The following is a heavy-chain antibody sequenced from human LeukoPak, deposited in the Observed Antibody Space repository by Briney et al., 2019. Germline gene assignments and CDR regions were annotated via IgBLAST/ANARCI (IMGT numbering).Heavy chain of an antibody. J-gene: IGHJ6*03. Sequence: ASVKVSCKASGYTFTSYYMHWVRQAPGQGLEWMGIINPSGGSTSYAQKFQGRVTMTRDMSTSTVYMELSSLRSEDTAVYYCARGAAVPTMIVASPNHYYYYYMDVWGKGTTVTVSS. CDR3: ARGAAVPTMIVASPNHYYYYYMDV. V-gene: IGHV1-46*01. CDR2: INPSGGST. CDR1: GYTFTSYY. D-gene: IGHD3-22*01.